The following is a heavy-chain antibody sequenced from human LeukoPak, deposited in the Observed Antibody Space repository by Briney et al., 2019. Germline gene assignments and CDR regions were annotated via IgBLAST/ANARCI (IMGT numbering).Heavy chain of an antibody. CDR3: VTVRVRSLDI. Sequence: GGSLRLSCAASGLTFSNYWLTWVRQTPGKGLEWVANINHDGSEKNYVDSVKGRFTISRDNAKNSIYLQMNSLRAEDTAVYYCVTVRVRSLDIWGQGTMVTVSS. CDR2: INHDGSEK. J-gene: IGHJ3*02. V-gene: IGHV3-7*03. D-gene: IGHD5/OR15-5a*01. CDR1: GLTFSNYW.